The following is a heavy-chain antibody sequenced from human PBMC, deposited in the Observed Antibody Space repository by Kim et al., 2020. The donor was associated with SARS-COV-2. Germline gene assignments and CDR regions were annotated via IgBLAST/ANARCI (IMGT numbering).Heavy chain of an antibody. V-gene: IGHV5-10-1*01. Sequence: GESLKISCKGSGYSFTSYWISWVRQMPGKGLEWMGRIDPSDSYTNYSPSFQGHVTISADKSISTAYLQWSSLKASDTAMYYCARRRGLLYYFDYWGQGTLVTVSS. CDR3: ARRRGLLYYFDY. CDR2: IDPSDSYT. CDR1: GYSFTSYW. J-gene: IGHJ4*02. D-gene: IGHD4-17*01.